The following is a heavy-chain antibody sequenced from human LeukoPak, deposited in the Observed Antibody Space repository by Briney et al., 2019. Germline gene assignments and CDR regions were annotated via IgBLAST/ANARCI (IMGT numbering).Heavy chain of an antibody. V-gene: IGHV4-30-2*01. CDR3: ATTGSGSFYYYYGMDV. D-gene: IGHD3-10*01. Sequence: SETLSLTCAVSGGSISSGGYSWGWIRQPPGKGLEWIGYIYHSGSTYYNPSLKSRVTISVDRSKNQFSLKLSSVTAADTAVYYCATTGSGSFYYYYGMDVWGKGTTVTVSS. CDR2: IYHSGST. CDR1: GGSISSGGYS. J-gene: IGHJ6*04.